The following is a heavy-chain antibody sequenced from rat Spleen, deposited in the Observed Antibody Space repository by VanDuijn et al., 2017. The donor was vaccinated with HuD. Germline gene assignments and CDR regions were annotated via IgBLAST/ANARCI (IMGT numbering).Heavy chain of an antibody. CDR2: IIYDGSST. CDR1: GFTFSDYA. V-gene: IGHV5-17*01. CDR3: ARLFITIAAISPFDY. D-gene: IGHD1-2*01. J-gene: IGHJ2*01. Sequence: EVQLVESDGGLVQPGRSLKLSCAASGFTFSDYAMAWVRQAPKKGLEWVATIIYDGSSTYYRDSVKGRFTISRDNAKSTLYLQMDSLRSEDTATYYCARLFITIAAISPFDYWGQGVMVTVSS.